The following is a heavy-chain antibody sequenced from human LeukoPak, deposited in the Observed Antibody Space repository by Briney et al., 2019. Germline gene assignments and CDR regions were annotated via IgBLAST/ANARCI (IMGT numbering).Heavy chain of an antibody. J-gene: IGHJ4*02. D-gene: IGHD3-22*01. V-gene: IGHV1-18*01. CDR1: GYTLTSYG. Sequence: ASVKVSCKASGYTLTSYGITWVRQAPGQGLEWMGWISAYSGKTNYAQKLQGRVTMTTDTSTSTAYMELRSLRSDDTAVYYCARRLDYYDISGYHTLDYWGQGTLVAVSS. CDR2: ISAYSGKT. CDR3: ARRLDYYDISGYHTLDY.